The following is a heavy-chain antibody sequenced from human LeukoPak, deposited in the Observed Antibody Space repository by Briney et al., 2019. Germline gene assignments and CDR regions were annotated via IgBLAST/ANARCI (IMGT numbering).Heavy chain of an antibody. V-gene: IGHV3-74*01. CDR1: RFTFGNYW. CDR2: INSDGSNT. D-gene: IGHD2-15*01. Sequence: GGSLRLSCAVSRFTFGNYWMHWVRHAPGEGLVWVSCINSDGSNTIYAVCVKGRFTISRDNAKNTLYLQVTSLRAEDTAVYYCARDSTFSGTGPNVWGQGSMVIVSS. J-gene: IGHJ3*01. CDR3: ARDSTFSGTGPNV.